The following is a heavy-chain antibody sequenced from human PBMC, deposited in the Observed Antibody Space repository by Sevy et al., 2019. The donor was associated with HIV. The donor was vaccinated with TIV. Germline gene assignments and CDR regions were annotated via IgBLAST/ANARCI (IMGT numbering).Heavy chain of an antibody. Sequence: SETLSLTYTVSGDSISSNNFYWGWVRQPPEKGLEWIGSIYYTGSTYYNPSLKSRVTISVDTSKNQFSLRLTSVTAADTAVYYCAREAVALDYWGQGTLVTVSS. J-gene: IGHJ4*01. CDR3: AREAVALDY. CDR1: GDSISSNNFY. V-gene: IGHV4-39*02. D-gene: IGHD6-19*01. CDR2: IYYTGST.